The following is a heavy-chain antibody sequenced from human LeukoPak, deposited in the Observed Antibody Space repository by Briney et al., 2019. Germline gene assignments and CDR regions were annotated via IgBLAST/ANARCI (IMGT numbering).Heavy chain of an antibody. CDR2: ISGGGGST. CDR1: GFTFTSYS. V-gene: IGHV3-23*01. J-gene: IGHJ4*02. Sequence: GGSLRLSCAASGFTFTSYSMNWVRQAPGKGLEWVSTISGGGGSTYYADSVKGRFTISRDNSKNTLYLQMNSLRAEDTAVYYCAKAQEGRYYFDYWGQGTLVTVSS. CDR3: AKAQEGRYYFDY. D-gene: IGHD4-17*01.